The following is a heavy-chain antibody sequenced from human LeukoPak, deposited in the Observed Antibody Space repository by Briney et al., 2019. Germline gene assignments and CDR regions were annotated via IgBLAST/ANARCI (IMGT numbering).Heavy chain of an antibody. CDR1: GFTFSSYG. CDR2: IRSDGSYK. V-gene: IGHV3-30*02. CDR3: AKYDSSGLLGFDI. J-gene: IGHJ3*02. Sequence: PGGSLRLSCAASGFTFSSYGMHWVRQTPGKGLEWVAFIRSDGSYKYYADSVKGRFTISRDNSQNTLYLQMNSLRAEDTAVYYCAKYDSSGLLGFDIWGQGTMVTVSS. D-gene: IGHD3-22*01.